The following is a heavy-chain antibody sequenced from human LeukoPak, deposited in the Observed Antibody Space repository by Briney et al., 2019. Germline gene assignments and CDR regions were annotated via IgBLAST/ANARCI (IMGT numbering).Heavy chain of an antibody. CDR2: ISGSGGST. Sequence: GGSLRLSCAASGFTFSSYAMSWVRQAPGKGLEWVSAISGSGGSTYYADSVKGRFTISRDNSKNTLYLQMNSLRAEDTAVYYCARDPPDPSYYDSSGYEATTWGQGTLVTVSS. CDR3: ARDPPDPSYYDSSGYEATT. V-gene: IGHV3-23*01. CDR1: GFTFSSYA. J-gene: IGHJ5*02. D-gene: IGHD3-22*01.